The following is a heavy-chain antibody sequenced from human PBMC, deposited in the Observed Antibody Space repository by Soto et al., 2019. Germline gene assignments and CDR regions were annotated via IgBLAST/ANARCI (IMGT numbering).Heavy chain of an antibody. J-gene: IGHJ5*02. V-gene: IGHV2-70*01. CDR2: IDWDDDK. CDR1: GFSLSTSGMC. CDR3: ARSLGATTVSWFDP. Sequence: SGPYAGEPTQTLTLTCTFSGFSLSTSGMCVSWIRQPPGKALEWLALIDWDDDKYYSTSLKTRLTISKDTSKNQVVLTMTNMDPVDTATYYCARSLGATTVSWFDPWGQGTLVTVSS. D-gene: IGHD1-26*01.